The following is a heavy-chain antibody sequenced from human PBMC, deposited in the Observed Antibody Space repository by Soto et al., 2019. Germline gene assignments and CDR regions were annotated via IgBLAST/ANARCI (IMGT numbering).Heavy chain of an antibody. CDR2: IVPMLGTP. D-gene: IGHD1-26*01. V-gene: IGHV1-69*01. Sequence: QVQLVQSGAEVKEPGSSLRVSCKASGGSFNNFIMNWVRQTPGQGLEWMGGIVPMLGTPAYAEKFKGRVRISAAGSTSTTYMEVTSLRSEDTATYYCARNGTYSSSLNHYSGTDVWGQGTTVTVSS. CDR3: ARNGTYSSSLNHYSGTDV. J-gene: IGHJ6*02. CDR1: GGSFNNFI.